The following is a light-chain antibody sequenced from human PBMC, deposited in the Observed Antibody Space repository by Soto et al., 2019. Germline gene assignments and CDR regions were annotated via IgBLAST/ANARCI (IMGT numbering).Light chain of an antibody. CDR2: DAS. J-gene: IGKJ2*01. V-gene: IGKV1-5*01. CDR3: QQYNSYP. Sequence: DIQMTQSPSTLSASVGDRVTITCRASQSISSWLAWYQQKPGKAPKLLIYDASSLESGVPSRFSGSGSGTEFTLTISSLQPDDFATYYCQQYNSYPVGQETKLEIK. CDR1: QSISSW.